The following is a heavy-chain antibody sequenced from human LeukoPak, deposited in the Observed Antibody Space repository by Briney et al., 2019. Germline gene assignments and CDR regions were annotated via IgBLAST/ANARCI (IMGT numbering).Heavy chain of an antibody. V-gene: IGHV4-59*01. D-gene: IGHD4-11*01. CDR2: IYYSGST. CDR3: ARCVTTDYYYMDG. Sequence: PSETLSLTCTVSGGSISSYYWSWIRQPPGKGLEWIGYIYYSGSTNYNPSLKSRVTISVDTSKNQFSLKLSSVTAADTAVYYCARCVTTDYYYMDGWGKGTTVTVSS. CDR1: GGSISSYY. J-gene: IGHJ6*03.